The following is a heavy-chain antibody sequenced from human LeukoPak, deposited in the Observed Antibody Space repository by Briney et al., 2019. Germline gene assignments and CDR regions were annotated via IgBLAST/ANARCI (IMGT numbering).Heavy chain of an antibody. CDR3: ARDRPRDDFDY. Sequence: PSETLSLTCTVSGGSISSSSYYWGWIRQPPGKGLEWIGSIYYSGSTYYNPSLKSRVTISVDTSKNQFSLKLSSVTAADTAVYYCARDRPRDDFDYCGQGTLVTVSS. V-gene: IGHV4-39*07. CDR2: IYYSGST. CDR1: GGSISSSSYY. J-gene: IGHJ4*02.